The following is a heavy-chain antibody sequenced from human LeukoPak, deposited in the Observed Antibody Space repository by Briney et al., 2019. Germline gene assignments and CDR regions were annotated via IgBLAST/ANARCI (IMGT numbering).Heavy chain of an antibody. CDR3: AREADGSNAFDI. D-gene: IGHD4-23*01. V-gene: IGHV1-69*06. Sequence: SVKVSCKASGGTFSSYAISWVRQAPGQGLEWMGGIIPTFGTANYAQKFQGRVTITADKSTSTAYMELSSLRSEDTAVYYCAREADGSNAFDIWGQGTMVTVSS. CDR2: IIPTFGTA. CDR1: GGTFSSYA. J-gene: IGHJ3*02.